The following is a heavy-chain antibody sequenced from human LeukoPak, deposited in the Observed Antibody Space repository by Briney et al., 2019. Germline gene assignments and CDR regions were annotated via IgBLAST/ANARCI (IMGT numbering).Heavy chain of an antibody. Sequence: SETLSLTCTVSGGSISSSYYYWSWIRQPPGKGLEWIGEINHSGSTNYNPSLKSRVTISVDTSKNQFSLKLSSVTAADTAVYYCARGPSNEPFDYWGQGTLVTVS. V-gene: IGHV4-39*07. CDR2: INHSGST. J-gene: IGHJ4*02. D-gene: IGHD1-1*01. CDR1: GGSISSSYYY. CDR3: ARGPSNEPFDY.